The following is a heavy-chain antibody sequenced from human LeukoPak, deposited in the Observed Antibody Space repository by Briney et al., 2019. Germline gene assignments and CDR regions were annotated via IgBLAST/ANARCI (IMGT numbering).Heavy chain of an antibody. J-gene: IGHJ4*02. D-gene: IGHD1-26*01. Sequence: PGRSLRLSCAASGFTFSSYGMHWVRQAPGKGLEWVAVIWYDGSNKYYGDSVKGRFTLSRDNSKNTLYLQMNSLRAEDTAVYYCAGGPPELAAYYWGQGTLVTVSS. CDR1: GFTFSSYG. V-gene: IGHV3-33*01. CDR3: AGGPPELAAYY. CDR2: IWYDGSNK.